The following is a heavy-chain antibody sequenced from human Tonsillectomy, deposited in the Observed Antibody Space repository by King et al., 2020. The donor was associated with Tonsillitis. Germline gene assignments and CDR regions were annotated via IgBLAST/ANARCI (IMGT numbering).Heavy chain of an antibody. CDR2: IIPILGIA. D-gene: IGHD3-22*01. J-gene: IGHJ3*02. V-gene: IGHV1-69*09. CDR3: ARESHTYYYDSRGYSAAFDI. CDR1: GGTFSKNA. Sequence: QLVQSGAEVKKPGSSVKVSCKASGGTFSKNAISWVRQAPGQGLEWMGRIIPILGIAKYAQKFQGRVTITADKSTSTAYMELSSLRSEDTAVYYCARESHTYYYDSRGYSAAFDIWGQGKMVTVSS.